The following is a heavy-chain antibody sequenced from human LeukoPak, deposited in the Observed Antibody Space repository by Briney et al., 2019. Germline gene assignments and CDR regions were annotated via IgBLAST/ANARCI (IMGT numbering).Heavy chain of an antibody. D-gene: IGHD6-13*01. J-gene: IGHJ4*02. V-gene: IGHV1-69*01. CDR3: ASLPYGAAAGTFYVD. CDR1: GGTFTSYA. CDR2: IIPIFGTA. Sequence: SVKVSCKASGGTFTSYAISWVRQAPGQGLEWMGGIIPIFGTANYAQKFQGRVTITADESTSTAYMELSSLTSEDTAVYYCASLPYGAAAGTFYVDWGQGTLVTVSS.